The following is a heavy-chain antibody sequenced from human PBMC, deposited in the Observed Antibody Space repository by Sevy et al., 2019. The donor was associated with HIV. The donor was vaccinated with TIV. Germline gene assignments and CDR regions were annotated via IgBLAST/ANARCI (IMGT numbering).Heavy chain of an antibody. CDR2: FSADST. CDR1: EFTFGDYA. D-gene: IGHD3-10*01. Sequence: GGSLRLSCTASEFTFGDYAMSWFRQAPGKGLEWVSTFSADSTYYADSVKGRFTISRDNSHNTLYLQMNSLRADDTAVYYCAKRSGPVNRAFDYWGQGTLVTVSS. J-gene: IGHJ4*02. CDR3: AKRSGPVNRAFDY. V-gene: IGHV3-23*01.